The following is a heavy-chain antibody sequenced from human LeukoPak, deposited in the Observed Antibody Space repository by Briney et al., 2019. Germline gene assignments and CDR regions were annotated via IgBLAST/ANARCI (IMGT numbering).Heavy chain of an antibody. D-gene: IGHD1-20*01. CDR3: ARVRYNWNRDFDY. V-gene: IGHV4-39*01. J-gene: IGHJ4*02. Sequence: SETLSLTCTVSGGSISSSSYYWGWIRQPPGKGLEWIGSIYYSGSTYYNPSLKSRVTISVDTSKNQFSLKLSSVTAADTAVYYCARVRYNWNRDFDYWGQGTLVTVSS. CDR1: GGSISSSSYY. CDR2: IYYSGST.